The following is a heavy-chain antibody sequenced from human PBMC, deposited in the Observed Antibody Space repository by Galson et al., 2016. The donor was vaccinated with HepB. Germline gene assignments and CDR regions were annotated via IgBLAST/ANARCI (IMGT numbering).Heavy chain of an antibody. CDR3: VKGGGWGVRNFFDF. J-gene: IGHJ4*01. D-gene: IGHD3-9*01. CDR2: INWNGADI. CDR1: RFTFDDYA. Sequence: SLRLSCAASRFTFDDYAIHWVRQSPGKGLEWVSGINWNGADIGYADSVKGRFTISRDNAKTSLYLQMNSLRPEDTALYYCVKGGGWGVRNFFDFWGRGTLVTVSS. V-gene: IGHV3-9*01.